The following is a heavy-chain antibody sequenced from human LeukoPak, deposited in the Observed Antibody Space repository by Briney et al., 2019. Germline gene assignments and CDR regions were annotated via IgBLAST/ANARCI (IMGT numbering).Heavy chain of an antibody. CDR3: ASFTMVRGKGDAFDI. CDR1: GGSISGYY. CDR2: IYYSGST. D-gene: IGHD3-10*01. J-gene: IGHJ3*02. Sequence: SETLSLTCTVSGGSISGYYWSWIRQPPGKGLEWIGYIYYSGSTNYNPSLKSRVTISVDTSKNQFSLKLSSVTAADTAVYYCASFTMVRGKGDAFDIWGQGTMVTVSS. V-gene: IGHV4-59*08.